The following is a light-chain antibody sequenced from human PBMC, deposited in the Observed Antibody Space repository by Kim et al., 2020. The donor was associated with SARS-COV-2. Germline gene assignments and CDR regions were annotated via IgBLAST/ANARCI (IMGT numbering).Light chain of an antibody. CDR2: QDS. J-gene: IGLJ2*01. V-gene: IGLV3-1*01. CDR1: KLGDKY. Sequence: SYELTQPPSVSVSPGQTASITCSGDKLGDKYACWYQQKPGQSPVLVIYQDSKRPSGIPERFSGSNSGNTATLTISGTQAMDEADYYCQAWDSSTGVFCG. CDR3: QAWDSSTGV.